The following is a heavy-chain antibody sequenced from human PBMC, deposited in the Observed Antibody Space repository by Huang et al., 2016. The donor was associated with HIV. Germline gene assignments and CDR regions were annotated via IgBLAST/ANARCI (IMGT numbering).Heavy chain of an antibody. J-gene: IGHJ4*02. CDR2: IYSDDST. V-gene: IGHV3-53*01. CDR1: GFPVSCNY. CDR3: AAQWELRGGVDF. Sequence: EVQLVESGGGLIQPGGSLRFSCAASGFPVSCNYMSWVRQAPGKGLEWVSVIYSDDSTYFADSVQGRFTISRDNSKNTLYLQMNSLRAEDTAVYYCAAQWELRGGVDFWGQGTLVTVSS. D-gene: IGHD1-26*01.